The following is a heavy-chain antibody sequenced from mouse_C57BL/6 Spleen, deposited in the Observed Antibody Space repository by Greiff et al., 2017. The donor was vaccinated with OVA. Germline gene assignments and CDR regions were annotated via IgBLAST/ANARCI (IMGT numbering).Heavy chain of an antibody. CDR3: ARGQSYFDY. CDR2: IYPSDSET. D-gene: IGHD6-1*01. Sequence: QAQLQQPGAELVRPGSSVKLSCKASGYTFTSYWMDWVKQRPGQGLEWIGNIYPSDSETHYNQKFKDKATLTVDKSSSTAYMQLSSLTSEDSAVYYCARGQSYFDYWGQGTTLTVSS. V-gene: IGHV1-61*01. CDR1: GYTFTSYW. J-gene: IGHJ2*01.